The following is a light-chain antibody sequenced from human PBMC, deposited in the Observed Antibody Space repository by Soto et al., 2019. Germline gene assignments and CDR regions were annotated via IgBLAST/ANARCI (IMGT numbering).Light chain of an antibody. V-gene: IGKV3-15*01. CDR1: QSISSN. J-gene: IGKJ3*01. CDR2: GAS. CDR3: QQYNDWPFP. Sequence: TVMTQSPATLSVSPGERVTLSCRASQSISSNLAWYQQKPGQAPRLLIYGASTRATGFAARFSGSGSGTEFTLTISRRQSEEFAVYYCQQYNDWPFPVGPGTKVDV.